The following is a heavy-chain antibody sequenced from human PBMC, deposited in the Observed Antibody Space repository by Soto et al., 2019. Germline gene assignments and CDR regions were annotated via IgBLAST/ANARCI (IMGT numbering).Heavy chain of an antibody. Sequence: GGSLRLSCAASGFPFSSYAMHWVRQAPGKGLEWVSAICGSGGSTYYADSVKGRFTISRDNSKNTLYLQMNSLRAKDTAVYYCAKDVLVVVVAATLDDAFDIWGQGTMVTVSS. D-gene: IGHD2-15*01. CDR2: ICGSGGST. CDR1: GFPFSSYA. V-gene: IGHV3-23*01. CDR3: AKDVLVVVVAATLDDAFDI. J-gene: IGHJ3*02.